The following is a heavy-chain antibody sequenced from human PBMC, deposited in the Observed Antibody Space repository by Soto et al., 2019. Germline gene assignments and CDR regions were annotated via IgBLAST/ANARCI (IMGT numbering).Heavy chain of an antibody. CDR1: GGSISSSSYY. V-gene: IGHV4-39*02. CDR3: AREGGGYCSGGSCQVDY. J-gene: IGHJ4*02. CDR2: IYYRGNT. Sequence: QLQLQESGPGLVKPSETLSLTCTVSGGSISSSSYYWGWIRQPPGKGLEWIGSIYYRGNTYYNPSLKSRVTISVDTSKNKFSLKLSSVTAADTAVYYCAREGGGYCSGGSCQVDYWGQGTLVTVSS. D-gene: IGHD2-15*01.